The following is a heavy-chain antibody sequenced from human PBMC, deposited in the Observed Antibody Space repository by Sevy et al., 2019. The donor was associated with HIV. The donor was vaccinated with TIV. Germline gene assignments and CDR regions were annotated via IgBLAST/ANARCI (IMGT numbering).Heavy chain of an antibody. CDR2: ISYDGSSK. V-gene: IGHV3-30*18. J-gene: IGHJ6*02. CDR1: GFTFGTFG. Sequence: GGSLRLSCAASGFTFGTFGMHWVRQAPGKGLEWVAVISYDGSSKYYGDSVKGRFIISRDNSKNTLYLQMSSLRPEDTAMYYGAKDFTGYNGMDVWGQGTTVTVSS. D-gene: IGHD3-9*01. CDR3: AKDFTGYNGMDV.